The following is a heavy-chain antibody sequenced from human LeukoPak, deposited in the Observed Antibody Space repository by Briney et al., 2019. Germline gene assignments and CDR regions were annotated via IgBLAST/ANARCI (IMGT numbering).Heavy chain of an antibody. D-gene: IGHD2-2*01. CDR3: AKGRSLYCTTTTCSFMDV. J-gene: IGHJ6*03. V-gene: IGHV3-23*01. CDR2: ISASADRT. CDR1: GFTFSSHA. Sequence: GGSLRLSCAASGFTFSSHAMSWVRQAPGKGLEWVSAISASADRTYYADSVKGRFTISRDNSKNTLYLQANSLRAEDTAIYYCAKGRSLYCTTTTCSFMDVWGKGTTVTVSS.